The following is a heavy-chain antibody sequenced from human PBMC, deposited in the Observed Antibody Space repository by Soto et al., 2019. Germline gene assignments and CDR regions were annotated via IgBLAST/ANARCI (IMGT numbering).Heavy chain of an antibody. D-gene: IGHD1-26*01. J-gene: IGHJ6*02. CDR3: SADHPHLAMGWPV. Sequence: QMQLVQSGPEVKEPGTSVRVACRASGFDFGSFGIQFLRQTRGRGLEWIGWIVIVSGSTNYARHFQGRVAISRDTSANTAYLDLSDLKSDDTAEYFCSADHPHLAMGWPVWGQGTTVTVSS. CDR1: GFDFGSFG. CDR2: IVIVSGST. V-gene: IGHV1-58*02.